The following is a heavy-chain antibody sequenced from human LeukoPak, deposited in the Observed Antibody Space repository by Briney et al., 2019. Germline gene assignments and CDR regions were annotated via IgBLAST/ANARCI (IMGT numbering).Heavy chain of an antibody. CDR3: AKDTPRFSLSLMHSGSY. V-gene: IGHV3-23*01. CDR1: GFTFSTYA. CDR2: ISASGGST. J-gene: IGHJ4*02. Sequence: TGGSLRLSCAASGFTFSTYAMSWVRQAPGKGLEWVSSISASGGSTYYADSVKGRFTISRDNSKNTLYLQMNSLRAEDTAVYYCAKDTPRFSLSLMHSGSYWGQGTLVTVSS. D-gene: IGHD3-22*01.